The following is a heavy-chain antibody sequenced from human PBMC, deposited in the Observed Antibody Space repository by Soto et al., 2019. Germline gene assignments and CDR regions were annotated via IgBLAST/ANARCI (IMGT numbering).Heavy chain of an antibody. CDR3: TTDPRYLALAAAGREENY. Sequence: GGSLRLSCAASGFTFSNAWMNWVRQAPGKGLEWVGRIKSKTDGGTTDYAAPVKGRFTNSRDDSKNTLYLQMNSLKTEDTAVYYCTTDPRYLALAAAGREENYWGQGTLVTVSS. CDR2: IKSKTDGGTT. V-gene: IGHV3-15*07. J-gene: IGHJ4*02. CDR1: GFTFSNAW. D-gene: IGHD6-13*01.